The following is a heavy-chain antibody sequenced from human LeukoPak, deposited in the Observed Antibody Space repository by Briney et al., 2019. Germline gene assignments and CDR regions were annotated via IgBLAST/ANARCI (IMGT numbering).Heavy chain of an antibody. CDR1: GFTFSSYS. Sequence: PGGSLRLSCAASGFTFSSYSMNWVRQAPGKGLEWVSSISSSSSYIYHADSVKGRFTISRDNAKNSLYLQMNSLRAEDTAVYYCARDKAIFGVVTYDYWGQGTLVTVSS. J-gene: IGHJ4*02. CDR3: ARDKAIFGVVTYDY. CDR2: ISSSSSYI. D-gene: IGHD3-3*01. V-gene: IGHV3-21*01.